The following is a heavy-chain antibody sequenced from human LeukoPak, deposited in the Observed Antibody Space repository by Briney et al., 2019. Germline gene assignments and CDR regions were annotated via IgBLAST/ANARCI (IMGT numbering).Heavy chain of an antibody. V-gene: IGHV3-53*01. D-gene: IGHD5-12*01. Sequence: GGSLRLSCTVSGFTVSGNSMSWVRQAPGKGLEWVSFIYSGTIHYSDSVKGRYTISRDNSKNTLYLQMNSLRAEDTAVYYCARGDSGYESANKDVYYYMDVWGKGTTVTISS. CDR2: IYSGTI. CDR1: GFTVSGNS. J-gene: IGHJ6*03. CDR3: ARGDSGYESANKDVYYYMDV.